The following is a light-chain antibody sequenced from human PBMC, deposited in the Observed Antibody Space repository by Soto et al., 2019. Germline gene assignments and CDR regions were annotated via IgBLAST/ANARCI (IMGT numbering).Light chain of an antibody. V-gene: IGLV2-14*01. CDR1: STDVGGYNY. J-gene: IGLJ1*01. Sequence: QSALAQPSSVSGSPGQSITISCTGTSTDVGGYNYVSWYQHHSGKAPKLIIYEVTDRPSGVSNRFSGSKSGNTASLTISGLQAEDEAEYYCSSYTNINTRACVFGTGTKVTVL. CDR3: SSYTNINTRACV. CDR2: EVT.